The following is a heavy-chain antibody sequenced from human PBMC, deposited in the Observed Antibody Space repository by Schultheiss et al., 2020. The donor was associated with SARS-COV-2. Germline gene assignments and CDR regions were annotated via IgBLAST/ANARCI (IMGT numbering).Heavy chain of an antibody. CDR1: GGTFSSYA. D-gene: IGHD3-22*01. CDR2: ITDYNGNT. V-gene: IGHV1-18*01. CDR3: ARNGAARDSSGHYYGY. Sequence: ASVKVSCKASGGTFSSYAISWVRQAPGQGLEWLGWITDYNGNTKSSHKFEGRVTLTTDASSSTAYMELRSLRSDDTAVYYCARNGAARDSSGHYYGYWGQGTLVTVSS. J-gene: IGHJ4*02.